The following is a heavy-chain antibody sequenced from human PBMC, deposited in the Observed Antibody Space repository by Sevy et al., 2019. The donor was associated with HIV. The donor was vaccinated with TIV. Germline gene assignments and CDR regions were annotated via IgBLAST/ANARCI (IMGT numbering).Heavy chain of an antibody. Sequence: GGSLRLSCAASGFTFSSYAMHWVRQAPGKGLEWVAVISYDGSNKYYADSVKGRFTISRDNSKNTLYLQMNSLRAEDTAVYYCARPLGSCDWLLHHPDAFGIWGQGTMVTVSS. CDR3: ARPLGSCDWLLHHPDAFGI. CDR1: GFTFSSYA. D-gene: IGHD3-9*01. J-gene: IGHJ3*02. CDR2: ISYDGSNK. V-gene: IGHV3-30-3*01.